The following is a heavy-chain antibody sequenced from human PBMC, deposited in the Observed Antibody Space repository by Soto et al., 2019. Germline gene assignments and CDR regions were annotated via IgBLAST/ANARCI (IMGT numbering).Heavy chain of an antibody. CDR3: ARDYGGNSANWFDP. D-gene: IGHD4-17*01. CDR2: SYYSGST. J-gene: IGHJ5*02. Sequence: QVQLQESGPGLVKPSQTLSLTCTVSGGSISSGGYYWSWIRQHPGKGLEWIGYSYYSGSTYYNPSLKSQFTLSVDTSKNHFSLNLSSVSAADTAVYYWARDYGGNSANWFDPWGQGTLVTVSS. V-gene: IGHV4-31*01. CDR1: GGSISSGGYY.